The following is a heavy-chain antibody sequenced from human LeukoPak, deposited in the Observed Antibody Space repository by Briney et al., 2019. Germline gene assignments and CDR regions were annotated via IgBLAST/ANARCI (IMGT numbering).Heavy chain of an antibody. CDR3: ARNDPGNFGMDV. Sequence: PGGSLRLSCAASGFTFSSYGMHWVRQAPGKGLEWVATIWYDGSIQYYAESVKGRFTISRESSKNTLYLQMNSLRAEGTAVFYCARNDPGNFGMDVWGQGTTVTVSS. V-gene: IGHV3-33*01. CDR2: IWYDGSIQ. CDR1: GFTFSSYG. D-gene: IGHD1-7*01. J-gene: IGHJ6*02.